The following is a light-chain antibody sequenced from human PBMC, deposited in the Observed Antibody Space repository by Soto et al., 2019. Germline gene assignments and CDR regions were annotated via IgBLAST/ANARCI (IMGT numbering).Light chain of an antibody. V-gene: IGLV2-14*01. CDR1: SSDVGAYDY. CDR3: NSYAGSSAPYV. CDR2: DVS. J-gene: IGLJ1*01. Sequence: QAVVTQPASVSGSPGQSITISCTGTSSDVGAYDYVSWYQQHPGKVPKLMIYDVSNRPSGVSDRFSGSKSGNTASLTISGLQAEDEAEYYCNSYAGSSAPYVFGTGTKLTVL.